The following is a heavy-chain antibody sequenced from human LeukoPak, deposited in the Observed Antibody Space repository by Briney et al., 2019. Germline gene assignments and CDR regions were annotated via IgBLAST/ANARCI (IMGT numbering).Heavy chain of an antibody. CDR2: IRSKANSYAT. CDR1: GFTFSGSA. V-gene: IGHV3-73*01. Sequence: GRSLKLSCAASGFTFSGSAMHWVRQASGKGLEWVGRIRSKANSYATAYAASAKGRFTISRDDSKNTAYLQMNSLKTEDTAVYYCTRHKAYYYYMDVWGKGTTVTVSS. J-gene: IGHJ6*03. CDR3: TRHKAYYYYMDV.